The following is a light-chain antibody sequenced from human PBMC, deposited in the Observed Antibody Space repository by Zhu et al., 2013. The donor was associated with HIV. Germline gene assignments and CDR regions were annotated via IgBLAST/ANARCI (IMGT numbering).Light chain of an antibody. V-gene: IGLV1-51*01. CDR3: ETWDLSLDALV. Sequence: QSVLTQPPSVSAAAGQKVTISCSGSNSNIGNNDVSWYQQFPRAAPRLLIYDNNERPSGIPGRFSGSKSGTTAILGITGLQIEDEADYYCETWDLSLDALVFGGGTKLTVL. CDR1: NSNIGNND. J-gene: IGLJ3*02. CDR2: DNN.